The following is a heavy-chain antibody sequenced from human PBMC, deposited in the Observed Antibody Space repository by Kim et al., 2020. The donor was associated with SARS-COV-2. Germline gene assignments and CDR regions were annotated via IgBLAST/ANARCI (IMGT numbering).Heavy chain of an antibody. D-gene: IGHD2-21*02. CDR3: ATAYAYCGGDCRGIDY. J-gene: IGHJ4*02. V-gene: IGHV1-24*01. Sequence: KFQGRVTMTEDTSTDPAYMELSSLRSEDTAVYYCATAYAYCGGDCRGIDYWGQGTLVTVSS.